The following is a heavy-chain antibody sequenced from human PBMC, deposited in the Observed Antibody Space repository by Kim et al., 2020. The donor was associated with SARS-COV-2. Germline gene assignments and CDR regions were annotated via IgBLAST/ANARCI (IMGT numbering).Heavy chain of an antibody. CDR1: GYTFTSYA. CDR3: AGDQGIYCSSTSCRYGMDV. D-gene: IGHD2-2*01. J-gene: IGHJ6*02. Sequence: ASVKVSCKASGYTFTSYAMHWVRQAPGQRLEWMGWINAGNGNTKYSQKFQGRVTITRDTSASTAYMELSSLRSEDTAVYYCAGDQGIYCSSTSCRYGMDVWGQGTTVTVFS. CDR2: INAGNGNT. V-gene: IGHV1-3*01.